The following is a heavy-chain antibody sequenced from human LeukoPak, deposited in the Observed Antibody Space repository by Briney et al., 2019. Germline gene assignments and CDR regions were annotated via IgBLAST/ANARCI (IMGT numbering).Heavy chain of an antibody. V-gene: IGHV3-23*01. CDR1: GFLFRTYN. CDR3: AKDSQYYDFWTRYNHYSYYYMDV. Sequence: GGSLRLSCVASGFLFRTYNMHWVRQAPGKGPEWVAGIPAGGSNRYYADSVKGRFAISRDNVEHTLDLQMNNLRAEDTAVYYCAKDSQYYDFWTRYNHYSYYYMDVWGKGTTVTVS. CDR2: IPAGGSNR. J-gene: IGHJ6*03. D-gene: IGHD3-3*01.